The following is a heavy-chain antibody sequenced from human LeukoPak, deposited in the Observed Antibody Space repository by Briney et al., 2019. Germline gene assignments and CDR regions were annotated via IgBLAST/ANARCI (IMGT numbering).Heavy chain of an antibody. CDR2: VSLSGLT. V-gene: IGHV4-4*02. CDR3: SRENGAFSPFGY. D-gene: IGHD2-8*01. J-gene: IGHJ4*02. Sequence: SETLSLTCGVSGGSITSTNWWSWVRPPPGQGLEWIGEVSLSGLTNYNPSLSSRIIMALDTSKNHLSLHLTSVTAADTAVYYCSRENGAFSPFGYWGQGYLVTVLS. CDR1: GGSITSTNW.